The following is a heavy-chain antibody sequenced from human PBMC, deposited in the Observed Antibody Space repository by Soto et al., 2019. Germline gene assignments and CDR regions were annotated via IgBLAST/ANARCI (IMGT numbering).Heavy chain of an antibody. J-gene: IGHJ3*02. CDR2: INAGNGNT. CDR1: GYTFTSYA. CDR3: ARGNDSWELLLPDAFDI. D-gene: IGHD1-26*01. Sequence: ASVKVSCKASGYTFTSYAMHWVRQAPGQRLEWMGWINAGNGNTKYSQKFQGRVTITRDTSASTAYMELSSLRSDDTAVYYCARGNDSWELLLPDAFDIWGQGTMVTVSS. V-gene: IGHV1-3*01.